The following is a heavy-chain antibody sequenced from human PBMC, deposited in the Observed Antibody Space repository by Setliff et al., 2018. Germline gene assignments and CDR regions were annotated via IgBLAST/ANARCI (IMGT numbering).Heavy chain of an antibody. Sequence: PSETLSLTCTVSGYSISSGYYWGWIRQPPGKGLEWIGSIYHSGSTYYNPSLKSRVTISVDTSKNQFSLTLSSVTAADTAVYYCASSPGYSSGWYEGWGQGTLVTVSS. CDR2: IYHSGST. D-gene: IGHD6-19*01. CDR1: GYSISSGYY. J-gene: IGHJ4*02. V-gene: IGHV4-38-2*02. CDR3: ASSPGYSSGWYEG.